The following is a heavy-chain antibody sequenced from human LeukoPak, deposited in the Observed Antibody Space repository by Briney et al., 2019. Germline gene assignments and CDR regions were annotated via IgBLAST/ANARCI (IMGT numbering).Heavy chain of an antibody. J-gene: IGHJ4*02. CDR2: ISGIGGST. CDR3: AKGNWRYFDY. CDR1: GFTFSAYV. V-gene: IGHV3-23*01. D-gene: IGHD1-1*01. Sequence: GGSLRLSCAASGFTFSAYVMSWVRQAPGKGLEWVSAISGIGGSTYYADSGKGRFAISRNNSKTALYLQMNSLGADDTAVYYCAKGNWRYFDYWGQGTLVTVSS.